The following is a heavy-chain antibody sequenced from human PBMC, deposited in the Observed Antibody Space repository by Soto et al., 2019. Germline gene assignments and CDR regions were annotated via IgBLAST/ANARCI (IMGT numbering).Heavy chain of an antibody. CDR2: INAGLGDT. V-gene: IGHV1-3*01. Sequence: QVQLVQSGAEVKKPGASVKVSCKASGYSFTSYTIQWVRQAPGQSLEWLGWINAGLGDTKYSQKFQGRVTITRDTSASTAYMELSSLTSEDTAVYYCARGRTSGWSFDYWGQGTLVTVSS. CDR1: GYSFTSYT. J-gene: IGHJ4*02. D-gene: IGHD6-19*01. CDR3: ARGRTSGWSFDY.